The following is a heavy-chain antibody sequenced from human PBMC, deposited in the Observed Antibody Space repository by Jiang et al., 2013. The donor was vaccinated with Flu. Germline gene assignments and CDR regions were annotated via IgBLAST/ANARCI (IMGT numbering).Heavy chain of an antibody. CDR2: VYYSGSV. V-gene: IGHV4-61*01. D-gene: IGHD3-10*01. CDR1: GGSVNSGSYF. J-gene: IGHJ4*01. CDR3: ARRGYFGSESYFDS. Sequence: GPGLVKPSETLSLTCTVSGGSVNSGSYFWVWIRQTPGKGLEWLGHVYYSGSVSYNPSLTSRISMSVDTSKNQFSLKLASVTAADTALYYCARRGYFGSESYFDSWGQGTLVTVSS.